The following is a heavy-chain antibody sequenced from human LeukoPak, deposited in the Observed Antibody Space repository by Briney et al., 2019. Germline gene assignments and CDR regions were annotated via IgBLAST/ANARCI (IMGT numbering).Heavy chain of an antibody. V-gene: IGHV1-2*02. D-gene: IGHD5-12*01. CDR1: GYSFTSHY. CDR2: INPNSGGT. Sequence: ASVEVSCKASGYSFTSHYMHWVRQAPGQGVEWMGWINPNSGGTNYAQKFQGRVTMTRDTSISTAYMELSRLRSDDTAVYYCASDGIVATTGFDYWGQGTLVTVSS. J-gene: IGHJ4*02. CDR3: ASDGIVATTGFDY.